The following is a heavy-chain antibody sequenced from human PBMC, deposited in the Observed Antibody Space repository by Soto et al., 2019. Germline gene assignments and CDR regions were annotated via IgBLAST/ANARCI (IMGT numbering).Heavy chain of an antibody. CDR3: AKIEMGWFAH. Sequence: PGGSLRLSCTGSGFSFFSYAMSWVRQAPGKGLEWVSTISGSGGHTYYADSVKGRSVVSRDNEKNTVYLHMSSLTGEDTAVYLCAKIEMGWFAHWGQGTQVTVSS. V-gene: IGHV3-23*01. D-gene: IGHD2-8*01. CDR1: GFSFFSYA. CDR2: ISGSGGHT. J-gene: IGHJ5*02.